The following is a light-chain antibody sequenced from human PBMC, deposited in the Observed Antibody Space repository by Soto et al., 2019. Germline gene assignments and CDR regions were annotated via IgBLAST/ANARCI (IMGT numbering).Light chain of an antibody. CDR2: EVS. J-gene: IGLJ1*01. Sequence: QSALTQPASVSGSPGQSITNSCTGTSSDVGGYNYVSWYQQHPGKAPKLMIYEVSNRPSGVSNRFSGSKSGNTASLTISGLQAEDEADYYCSSYTSSSPYVFGTGTKVTVL. CDR3: SSYTSSSPYV. V-gene: IGLV2-14*01. CDR1: SSDVGGYNY.